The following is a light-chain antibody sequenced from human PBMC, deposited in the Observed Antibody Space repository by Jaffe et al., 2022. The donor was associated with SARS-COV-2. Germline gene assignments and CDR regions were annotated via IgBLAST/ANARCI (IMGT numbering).Light chain of an antibody. CDR2: WAS. CDR3: QQFYSTPPT. J-gene: IGKJ1*01. Sequence: DIVMTQSPDSLAVSLGERATINCKSSQSVLYSSKNKNYLAWYQQKPGQPPKLLIYWASTRESGVPDRFNGSGSGTDFTLTISSLQAEDVAVYYCQQFYSTPPTFGQGTKVEIK. CDR1: QSVLYSSKNKNY. V-gene: IGKV4-1*01.